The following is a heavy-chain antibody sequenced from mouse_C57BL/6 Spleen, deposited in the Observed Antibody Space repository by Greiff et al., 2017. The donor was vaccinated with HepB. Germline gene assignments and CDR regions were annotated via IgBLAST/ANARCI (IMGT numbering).Heavy chain of an antibody. Sequence: QVQLKQPGAELVKPGASVKLSCKASGYTFTSYWMHWVKQRPGQGLEWIGMIHPNSGSTNYNEKFKSKATLTVDKSSSTAYMQLSSLTSEDSAVYYCARSGITTVVAPWGQGTTLTVSS. D-gene: IGHD1-1*01. V-gene: IGHV1-64*01. CDR2: IHPNSGST. J-gene: IGHJ2*01. CDR3: ARSGITTVVAP. CDR1: GYTFTSYW.